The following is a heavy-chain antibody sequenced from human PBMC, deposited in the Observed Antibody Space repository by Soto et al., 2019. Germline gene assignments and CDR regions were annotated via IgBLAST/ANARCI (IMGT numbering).Heavy chain of an antibody. Sequence: TGQGLEWMGIINPSGGSTSYAQKFQGRVTMTRDTSTSTVYMELSSLRSEDTAVYYCARDYYDSSAAFDYWGQGPLVTVSS. CDR2: INPSGGST. CDR3: ARDYYDSSAAFDY. J-gene: IGHJ4*02. V-gene: IGHV1-46*03. D-gene: IGHD3-22*01.